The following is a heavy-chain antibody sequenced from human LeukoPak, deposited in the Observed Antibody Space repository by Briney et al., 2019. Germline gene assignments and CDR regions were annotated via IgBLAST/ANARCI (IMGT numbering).Heavy chain of an antibody. D-gene: IGHD6-6*01. CDR1: GFTFSSYG. Sequence: GGSLRLSCAASGFTFSSYGMHWVRQAPGKGLEWVAVIWHDGDTKFYADSVKGRFTISRDNSKNTLYLQMNSLRAEDTAVYYCAKEAAQYYYYGMDVWGQGTTVTVSS. V-gene: IGHV3-33*06. CDR2: IWHDGDTK. CDR3: AKEAAQYYYYGMDV. J-gene: IGHJ6*02.